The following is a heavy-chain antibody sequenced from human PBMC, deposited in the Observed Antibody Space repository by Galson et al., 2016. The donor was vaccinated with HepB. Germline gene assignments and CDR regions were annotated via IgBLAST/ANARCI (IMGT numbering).Heavy chain of an antibody. CDR3: ARGSNDWAGIDY. CDR2: INSDESRT. D-gene: IGHD1-1*01. CDR1: GFTFDDYG. V-gene: IGHV3-74*01. Sequence: SLRLSCAASGFTFDDYGMDWVRQAPGKGLVWVSSINSDESRTNYADSVKGRFTISRDNTKNTLYLHMNRLGAEDTAVYFCARGSNDWAGIDYWGQGTLVTVSS. J-gene: IGHJ4*02.